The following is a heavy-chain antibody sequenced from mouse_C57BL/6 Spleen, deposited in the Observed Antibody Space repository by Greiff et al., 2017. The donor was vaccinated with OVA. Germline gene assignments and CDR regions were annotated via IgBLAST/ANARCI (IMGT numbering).Heavy chain of an antibody. V-gene: IGHV1-15*01. Sequence: QVQLQQSGAELVRPGASVTLSCKASGYTFTDYEMHWVKQTPVNGLEWIGAIDPETGGTAYNQKFKGKATLTADKSSSTAYMELRSLTSEDSAVYYCARSYYEYGYWGQGTTVTVSS. CDR3: ARSYYEYGY. D-gene: IGHD2-4*01. J-gene: IGHJ2*01. CDR2: IDPETGGT. CDR1: GYTFTDYE.